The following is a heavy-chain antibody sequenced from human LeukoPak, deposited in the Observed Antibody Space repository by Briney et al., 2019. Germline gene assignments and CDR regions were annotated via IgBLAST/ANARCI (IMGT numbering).Heavy chain of an antibody. V-gene: IGHV3-23*01. CDR3: AKDYYYDPVDAFDV. J-gene: IGHJ3*01. CDR1: GFTFSTYA. Sequence: PGGSLRLSCAAPGFTFSTYAMSWVRQAPGKGLEWVSCISASYGSTYYADSVKGRFTISRDNSKNTLYLQMNSLRAGDTAVYYCAKDYYYDPVDAFDVWGQGTMVSVSS. D-gene: IGHD3-22*01. CDR2: ISASYGST.